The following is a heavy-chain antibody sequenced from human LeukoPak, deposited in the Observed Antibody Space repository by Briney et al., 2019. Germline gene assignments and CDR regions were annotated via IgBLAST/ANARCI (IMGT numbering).Heavy chain of an antibody. CDR2: IYHSGST. Sequence: SGTLSLTCAVSGGSISSSNWWSWVRQPPGKGLEWIGEIYHSGSTNYNPSLKCRVTISVDKSKNQFSLKLSSVTAADTAVYYCARVGRYCSGGSCRRSLDYWGQGTLVTVSS. D-gene: IGHD2-15*01. V-gene: IGHV4-4*02. CDR1: GGSISSSNW. CDR3: ARVGRYCSGGSCRRSLDY. J-gene: IGHJ4*02.